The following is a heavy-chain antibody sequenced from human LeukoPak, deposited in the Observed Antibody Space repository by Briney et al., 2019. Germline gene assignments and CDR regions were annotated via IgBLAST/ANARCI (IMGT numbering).Heavy chain of an antibody. D-gene: IGHD1-26*01. CDR2: IIPIFGTA. Sequence: SVTVSCKASGGTFSSYAISWVRQAPGQGLEGMGGIIPIFGTANYAQKFQGRVTITADETTSTAYMELSSLISEDTAVYYCARGVSIVMLFDIWGQGTMVTVSS. J-gene: IGHJ3*02. V-gene: IGHV1-69*01. CDR1: GGTFSSYA. CDR3: ARGVSIVMLFDI.